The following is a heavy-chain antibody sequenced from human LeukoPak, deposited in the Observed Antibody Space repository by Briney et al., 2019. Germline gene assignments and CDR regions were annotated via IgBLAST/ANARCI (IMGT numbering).Heavy chain of an antibody. J-gene: IGHJ4*02. CDR2: IGGSSDYI. CDR1: GFIFNTYS. D-gene: IGHD3-22*01. V-gene: IGHV3-21*01. Sequence: GGSLRLSCAASGFIFNTYSMNWVRQVPGKGLEWVSSIGGSSDYIYYADSVKGRFTISRDNAKNSPFLQMNSLRAEDTAVYYCARDYDGDYWGQGTLVTVSS. CDR3: ARDYDGDY.